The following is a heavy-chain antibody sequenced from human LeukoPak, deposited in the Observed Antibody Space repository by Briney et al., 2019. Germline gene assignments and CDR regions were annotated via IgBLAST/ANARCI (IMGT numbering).Heavy chain of an antibody. D-gene: IGHD2-15*01. CDR3: ARSPLRYCSGGSCYPYYFDY. J-gene: IGHJ4*02. Sequence: GGSLRLSCAASGFTFSSYSMNWVRQAPGKGLEWVSYISSSSSTIYYADSVKGRFTISRDNAKNSLYLQMNSLRAEDTAVYYCARSPLRYCSGGSCYPYYFDYWGQGTLVTVSS. CDR2: ISSSSSTI. V-gene: IGHV3-48*01. CDR1: GFTFSSYS.